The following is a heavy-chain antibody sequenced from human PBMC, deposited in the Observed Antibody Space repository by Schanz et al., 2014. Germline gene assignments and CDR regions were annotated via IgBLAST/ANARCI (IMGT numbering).Heavy chain of an antibody. D-gene: IGHD3-10*01. J-gene: IGHJ4*02. CDR2: IWYDENNK. V-gene: IGHV3-33*01. Sequence: QVQLMESGGGVVQPGTSLILSCSVSGFSLNTYGIHWFRQPAGKGLEWVAVIWYDENNKYYADSVKGRFTMSRDNSKNTLYLQMNSLRAEDTAVYYCARANYRRKINFDYWGRGTLVTVSS. CDR3: ARANYRRKINFDY. CDR1: GFSLNTYG.